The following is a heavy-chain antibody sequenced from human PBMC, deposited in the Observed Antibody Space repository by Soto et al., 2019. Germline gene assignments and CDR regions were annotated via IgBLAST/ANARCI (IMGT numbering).Heavy chain of an antibody. CDR1: GFTFSSYA. V-gene: IGHV3-23*01. Sequence: PGGSLRLSCAASGFTFSSYAMSWVRQAPGKGLEWVSAISVSGGSTYYADSVKGRFTISRDNSKNTLYLQMNSLRAEDTAVYYSAKDPAVLLWFGELLFAYYGMDVWGKGTKVTVSS. CDR2: ISVSGGST. J-gene: IGHJ6*04. CDR3: AKDPAVLLWFGELLFAYYGMDV. D-gene: IGHD3-10*01.